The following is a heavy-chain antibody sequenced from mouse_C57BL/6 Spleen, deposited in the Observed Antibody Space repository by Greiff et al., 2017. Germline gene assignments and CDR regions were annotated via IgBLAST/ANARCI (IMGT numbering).Heavy chain of an antibody. CDR2: IYPGDGDT. CDR3: ARSTEEEGFDY. Sequence: QVQLKESGPELVKPGASVKISCKASGYAFSSSWMNWVKQRPGKGLEWIGRIYPGDGDTNYNGKFKGKATLTADKSSSTAYMQLSSLTSEDSAVYFCARSTEEEGFDYWGQGTTLTVSS. CDR1: GYAFSSSW. D-gene: IGHD1-1*01. J-gene: IGHJ2*01. V-gene: IGHV1-82*01.